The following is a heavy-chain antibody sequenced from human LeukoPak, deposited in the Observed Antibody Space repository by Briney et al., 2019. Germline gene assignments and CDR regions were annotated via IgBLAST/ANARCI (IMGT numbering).Heavy chain of an antibody. V-gene: IGHV3-21*01. CDR2: ITSSSSYI. CDR1: GITFSSYS. J-gene: IGHJ4*02. Sequence: GGSLRLSCAASGITFSSYSMNWVRQAPGKGLEWVSSITSSSSYIYYADSVKGRFTISRDNDKNSLYLQMNSLRAEDTAVYYCARDSDVGYWGQGTLVTVSS. CDR3: ARDSDVGY.